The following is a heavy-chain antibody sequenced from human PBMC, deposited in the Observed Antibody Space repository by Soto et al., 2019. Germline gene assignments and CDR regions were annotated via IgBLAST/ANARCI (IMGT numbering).Heavy chain of an antibody. V-gene: IGHV4-4*02. J-gene: IGHJ5*02. CDR2: VFHTGTT. Sequence: QVQLQESGPGLVKPSGTLSLTCAVSGDSVSSPYYWCWVRQSPGKGLEWIGEVFHTGTTSYNPSLRSRVTISMDKSINQFFLDLSSVTAADTAVYYCARSAGWYAIHAWGPGTLVIVSS. CDR3: ARSAGWYAIHA. D-gene: IGHD6-19*01. CDR1: GDSVSSPYY.